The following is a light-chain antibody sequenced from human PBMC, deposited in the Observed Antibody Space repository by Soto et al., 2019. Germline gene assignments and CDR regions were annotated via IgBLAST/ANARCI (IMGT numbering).Light chain of an antibody. V-gene: IGKV1-39*01. CDR2: AAS. Sequence: DIQMTQSPSSLSASVGDRVTITCRASQSINKYLNWYRQKPGKAPELLIYAASSLQNGVPSTFIGSGSGTDVTLTISSLQPEDFANYYGQQSYDSPLTCGGGTKVEIK. CDR1: QSINKY. J-gene: IGKJ4*01. CDR3: QQSYDSPLT.